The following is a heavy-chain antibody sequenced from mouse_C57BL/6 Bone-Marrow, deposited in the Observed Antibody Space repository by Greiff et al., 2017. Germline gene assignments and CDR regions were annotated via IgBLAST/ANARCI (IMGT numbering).Heavy chain of an antibody. V-gene: IGHV1-55*01. J-gene: IGHJ1*03. CDR3: ARRGYSNYRYFDV. CDR2: LYPGSGST. Sequence: QVQLQQPGAELVKPGASVKMSCKASGYTFTSYWITWVKQRPGQGLEWIGDLYPGSGSTTYNGKFKSKATLTVDTSSSTAYMQLSSLTSEDSAVYYCARRGYSNYRYFDVWGTGTTVTVSS. CDR1: GYTFTSYW. D-gene: IGHD2-5*01.